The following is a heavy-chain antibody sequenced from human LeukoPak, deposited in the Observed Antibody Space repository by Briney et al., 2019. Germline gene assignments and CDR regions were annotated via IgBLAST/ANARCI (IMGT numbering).Heavy chain of an antibody. CDR2: ISYDGSNK. D-gene: IGHD1-26*01. J-gene: IGHJ4*02. V-gene: IGHV3-30*18. CDR1: GFTFSSYG. CDR3: AKVQLDHSPGSGSYWRRDY. Sequence: GGSLRLSCAASGFTFSSYGMHWVRQAPGKGLEWVAVISYDGSNKYYADSVKGRFTISRDNSKNTLYLQMNSLRAEDTAVYYCAKVQLDHSPGSGSYWRRDYWGQGTLVTVSS.